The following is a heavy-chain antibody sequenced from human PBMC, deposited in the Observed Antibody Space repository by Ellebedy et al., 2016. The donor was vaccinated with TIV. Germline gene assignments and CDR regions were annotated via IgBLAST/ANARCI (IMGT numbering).Heavy chain of an antibody. CDR1: GFTFDDYN. V-gene: IGHV3-43*01. Sequence: GGSLRLSCAASGFTFDDYNMHWVRQATGKGLEWVSLISWDGGSTYFADSVKGRFTISSDNSKNSLYLQMNSLRTEDTAFYYCAKGPMGTYYFDYWGQGTLVTVSS. J-gene: IGHJ4*02. D-gene: IGHD7-27*01. CDR2: ISWDGGST. CDR3: AKGPMGTYYFDY.